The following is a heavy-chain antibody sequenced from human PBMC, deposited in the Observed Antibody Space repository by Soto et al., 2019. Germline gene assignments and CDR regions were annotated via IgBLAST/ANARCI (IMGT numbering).Heavy chain of an antibody. CDR3: ARSFGWYAIDP. D-gene: IGHD6-19*01. CDR1: SASIISEQR. CDR2: IHHSGST. V-gene: IGHV4-4*02. J-gene: IGHJ5*02. Sequence: QMQLQESGPGLVKPSETLSLTCAVSSASIISEQRWSWVRQPPGNGLDWIGEIHHSGSTNNNPSLRSRVPMSVDTSKNQYSLDLNSVTAADTAVYYVARSFGWYAIDPWGQGTLVIVSS.